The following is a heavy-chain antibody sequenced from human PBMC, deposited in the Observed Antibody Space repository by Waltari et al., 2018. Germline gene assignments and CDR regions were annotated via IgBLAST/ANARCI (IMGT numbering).Heavy chain of an antibody. D-gene: IGHD2-2*01. CDR3: ASEPFYAR. CDR1: GYTFATYD. CDR2: MNPNSGNT. V-gene: IGHV1-8*02. Sequence: QVQLVQSGAEVKKPGASVRVCCTASGYTFATYDINWVRQAPGQGLEYMGWMNPNSGNTGYAQKFQGRLTFTGDTSISTAYMELSSLTSEDTAVYYCASEPFYARWGQGTLVTVSS. J-gene: IGHJ4*02.